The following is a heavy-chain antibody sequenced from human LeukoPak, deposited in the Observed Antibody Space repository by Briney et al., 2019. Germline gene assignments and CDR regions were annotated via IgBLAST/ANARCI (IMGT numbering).Heavy chain of an antibody. J-gene: IGHJ4*02. CDR1: GYPISSGYF. CDR2: IFHSGYT. CDR3: ARHHRGDGYNSFDY. D-gene: IGHD5-24*01. V-gene: IGHV4-38-2*02. Sequence: SETLSLTCTVSGYPISSGYFWGWIRQPPGKGLEFIASIFHSGYTYYDPSLKSRVTISVDTSKNQFSLRLSSVTAADTAVYYCARHHRGDGYNSFDYWGQGTLVTVSS.